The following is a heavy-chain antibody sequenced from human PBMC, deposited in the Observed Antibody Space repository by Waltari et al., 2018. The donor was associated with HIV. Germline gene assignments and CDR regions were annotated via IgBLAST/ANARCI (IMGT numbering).Heavy chain of an antibody. CDR1: GGSISSYY. V-gene: IGHV4-59*01. CDR3: ARLRFGAVAGTGPFDY. Sequence: QVQLQESGPGLVTPSETLSLTCTVSGGSISSYYWSWIRPPPGKGLEWIGYIYYSGSTNYNPSLKSRVTISVDTSKNQFSLKLSSVTAADTAVYYCARLRFGAVAGTGPFDYWGQGTLVTVSS. CDR2: IYYSGST. J-gene: IGHJ4*02. D-gene: IGHD6-19*01.